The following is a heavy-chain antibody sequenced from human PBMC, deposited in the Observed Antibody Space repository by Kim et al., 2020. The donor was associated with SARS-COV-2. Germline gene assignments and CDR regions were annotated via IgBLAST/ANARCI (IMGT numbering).Heavy chain of an antibody. D-gene: IGHD6-13*01. J-gene: IGHJ3*02. CDR3: AKSRYRQQPWPDAFDI. CDR2: ISGSGGST. CDR1: GFTFSSYA. Sequence: GGSLRLSCAASGFTFSSYAMSWVRQAPGKGLEWVSAISGSGGSTYYADSVKGRFTISRDNSKNTLYLQMNSLRAEDTAVYYCAKSRYRQQPWPDAFDIWGQGTMVTVSS. V-gene: IGHV3-23*01.